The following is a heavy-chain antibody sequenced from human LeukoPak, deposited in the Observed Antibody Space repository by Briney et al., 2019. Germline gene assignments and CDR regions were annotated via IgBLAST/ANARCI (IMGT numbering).Heavy chain of an antibody. D-gene: IGHD6-13*01. CDR2: IRYDGSNK. CDR3: AKDGSSYSSSWYRLFIAY. J-gene: IGHJ4*02. Sequence: PGGSLRLSCAASGFTFSSYGMHWVRQAPGKGLEWVAFIRYDGSNKYYADSVKGRFTISRDNSKNTLYLQMNSLRAEDTAVYYCAKDGSSYSSSWYRLFIAYWGQGTLVTVSS. CDR1: GFTFSSYG. V-gene: IGHV3-30*02.